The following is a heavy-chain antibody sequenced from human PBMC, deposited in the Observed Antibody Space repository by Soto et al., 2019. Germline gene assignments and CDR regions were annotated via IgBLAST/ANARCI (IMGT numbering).Heavy chain of an antibody. CDR2: ISPFNGNT. J-gene: IGHJ6*02. V-gene: IGHV1-18*01. CDR3: ARDQSFDRRYYYGIDV. D-gene: IGHD3-16*02. Sequence: QVQLVQSGAEVKKPGASVKVSCKSSGYPFTHYGITWVRQAPGQGLEWMGWISPFNGNTNYGQTLQGRVTLTTDTXTXXVYMELRSLRSDDTAVYYCARDQSFDRRYYYGIDVWGQGTTVTVSS. CDR1: GYPFTHYG.